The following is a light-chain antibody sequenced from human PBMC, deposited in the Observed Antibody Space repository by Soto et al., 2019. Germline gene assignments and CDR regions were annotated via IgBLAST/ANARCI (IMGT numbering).Light chain of an antibody. CDR1: RSDVGGYNL. Sequence: QSALTQPASVSGSPGQSITISCTGTRSDVGGYNLVSWYQHHPCKAPKLVIYEVSERPSGVSYRFSGSKSGNTASLTISGLQAGDEADYYCCSYAGSVDHYVFGTGTKVTVL. J-gene: IGLJ1*01. CDR2: EVS. V-gene: IGLV2-23*02. CDR3: CSYAGSVDHYV.